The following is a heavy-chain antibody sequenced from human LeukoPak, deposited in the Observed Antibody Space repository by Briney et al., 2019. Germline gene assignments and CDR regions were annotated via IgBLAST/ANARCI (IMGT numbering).Heavy chain of an antibody. CDR3: ARLRGSVLRFLEWPPYYFDY. J-gene: IGHJ4*02. V-gene: IGHV5-51*01. CDR2: IYPGDSDT. D-gene: IGHD3-3*01. Sequence: PGESLKISCKGSGYSFTSYWIGWVRQMPGKGLEWMGIIYPGDSDTRYSPSFQGQVTISADKSISTAYLQWSSLKASDTAMYYCARLRGSVLRFLEWPPYYFDYWGQGTLVTVSS. CDR1: GYSFTSYW.